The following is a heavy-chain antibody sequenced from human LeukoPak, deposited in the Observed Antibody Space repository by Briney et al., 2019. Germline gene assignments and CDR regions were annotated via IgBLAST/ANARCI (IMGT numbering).Heavy chain of an antibody. V-gene: IGHV4-59*12. CDR2: ISYSGST. Sequence: SETLSLTCTVSGGSISSYYWSWIRQPPGKGLEWIGYISYSGSTDYNPSLKSRVTISVDTSKNQFSLKLNSVTAADTAVYYCARDRGIWFGEFYYYYGMDVWGQGTTVTVSS. J-gene: IGHJ6*02. CDR1: GGSISSYY. CDR3: ARDRGIWFGEFYYYYGMDV. D-gene: IGHD3-10*01.